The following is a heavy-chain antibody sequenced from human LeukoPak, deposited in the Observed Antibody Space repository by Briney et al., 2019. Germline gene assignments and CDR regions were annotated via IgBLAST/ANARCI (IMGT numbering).Heavy chain of an antibody. CDR1: GYTFTSYD. V-gene: IGHV1-8*01. CDR3: ARVHQGPAAPDFDY. J-gene: IGHJ4*02. Sequence: ASVKVSCKASGYTFTSYDINWVRQATGQGLGWMGWMNPNSGNTGYAQKFQGRVTMTRNTSISTAYMELSSLTSPDTAVYYCARVHQGPAAPDFDYSGQGTLVTVSS. CDR2: MNPNSGNT. D-gene: IGHD1-14*01.